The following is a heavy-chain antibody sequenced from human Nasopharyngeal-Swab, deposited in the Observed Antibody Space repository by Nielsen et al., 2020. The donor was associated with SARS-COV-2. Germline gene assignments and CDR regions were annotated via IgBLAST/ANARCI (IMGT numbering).Heavy chain of an antibody. J-gene: IGHJ6*03. CDR2: ISAYNGNT. CDR3: ARRELELRGYYYYYMDV. V-gene: IGHV1-18*01. Sequence: ASVKVSRKASGYTFTSYGISWVRQAPGQGLEWMGWISAYNGNTNYAQKLQGRVTMTTDTSTSTAYMELRSLRSDDTAVYYCARRELELRGYYYYYMDVWGKGTTVTVSS. D-gene: IGHD1-7*01. CDR1: GYTFTSYG.